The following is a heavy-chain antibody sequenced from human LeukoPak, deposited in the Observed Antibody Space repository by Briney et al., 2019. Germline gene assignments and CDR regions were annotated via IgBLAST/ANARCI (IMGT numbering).Heavy chain of an antibody. CDR1: GYTFTSYG. V-gene: IGHV1-8*02. Sequence: GASVKVSCKASGYTFTSYGISWVRQATGQGLEWMGWMNPNSGNTGYAQKFQGRVTMTRNTSISTAYMELSSLRSEDTAVYYCARGLLWFGELSGDAFDIWGQGTMVTVSS. CDR3: ARGLLWFGELSGDAFDI. D-gene: IGHD3-10*01. J-gene: IGHJ3*02. CDR2: MNPNSGNT.